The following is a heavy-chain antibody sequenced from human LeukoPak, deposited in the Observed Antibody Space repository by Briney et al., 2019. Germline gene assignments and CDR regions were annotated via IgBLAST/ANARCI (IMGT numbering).Heavy chain of an antibody. V-gene: IGHV1-46*01. J-gene: IGHJ2*01. CDR1: GYTFTTHY. Sequence: ASVKVSCKASGYTFTTHYIHWVRQATGQGLEWMGIINPSDGGASYAQKFQGRLTMSRDTSTSTLYMDLSSLRSEDTAIYYCARKAPHDSSGWYFDLWGRGTLVTVSS. CDR2: INPSDGGA. CDR3: ARKAPHDSSGWYFDL. D-gene: IGHD3-22*01.